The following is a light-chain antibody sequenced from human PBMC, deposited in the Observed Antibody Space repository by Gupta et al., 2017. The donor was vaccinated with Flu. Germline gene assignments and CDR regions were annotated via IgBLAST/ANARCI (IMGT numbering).Light chain of an antibody. CDR2: SDN. CDR1: SSNIGAGYA. J-gene: IGLJ3*02. Sequence: TISCTGSSSNIGAGYAVHWYQHVPGAAPKLLIYSDNNRPSGVPDRFSASKSGASASLAITGLRAEDEADYHCQSFDRRLSGSVFGGGTKLTVL. V-gene: IGLV1-40*01. CDR3: QSFDRRLSGSV.